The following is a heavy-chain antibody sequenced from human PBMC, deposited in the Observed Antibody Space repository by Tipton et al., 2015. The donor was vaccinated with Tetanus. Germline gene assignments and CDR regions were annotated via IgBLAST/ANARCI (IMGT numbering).Heavy chain of an antibody. Sequence: TLSLTCTVSGASVRSYYWSWIRQSPDKGLEWLGDVIYDGTSYYNPSLNSRVKISLDTSMNQVSLTLTSVTAADTALYYCARGVPYSTTMGSDWFDPWGLGTLVTVSS. V-gene: IGHV4-34*01. CDR3: ARGVPYSTTMGSDWFDP. D-gene: IGHD2-2*01. CDR1: GASVRSYY. CDR2: VIYDGTS. J-gene: IGHJ5*02.